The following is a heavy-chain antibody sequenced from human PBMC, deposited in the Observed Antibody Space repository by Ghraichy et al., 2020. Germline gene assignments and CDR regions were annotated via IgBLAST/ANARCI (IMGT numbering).Heavy chain of an antibody. D-gene: IGHD5-18*01. CDR2: IYWDDDK. Sequence: SGPTLVKPTQTLTLTCTFSGFSLSTSGVGVGWIRQPPGKALEWLALIYWDDDKRYSPSLKSRLTITKDTSKNQVVLTMTNMDPVDTATYYCAHSRALADTAMVPHDYWGQGTLVTVSS. CDR1: GFSLSTSGVG. V-gene: IGHV2-5*02. CDR3: AHSRALADTAMVPHDY. J-gene: IGHJ4*02.